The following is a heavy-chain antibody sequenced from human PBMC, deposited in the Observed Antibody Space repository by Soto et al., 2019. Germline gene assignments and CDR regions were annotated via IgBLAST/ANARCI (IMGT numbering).Heavy chain of an antibody. CDR3: ARTYYYDSSGYYRLVD. CDR1: GGTFSSYA. CDR2: IIPIFGTA. V-gene: IGHV1-69*12. Sequence: QVQLVQSGAEVKKPGSSVKVSCKASGGTFSSYAISWVRQAPGQGLEWMGGIIPIFGTANYAQKFQGRVTSTADDSTSTAYMELSRLRSEDRAVYYCARTYYYDSSGYYRLVDWGQGTLVTVSS. J-gene: IGHJ4*02. D-gene: IGHD3-22*01.